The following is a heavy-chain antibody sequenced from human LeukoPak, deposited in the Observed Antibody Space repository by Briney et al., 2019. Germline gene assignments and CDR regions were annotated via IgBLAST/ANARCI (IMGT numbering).Heavy chain of an antibody. CDR3: ARAGPRRDGYNNDY. V-gene: IGHV3-21*01. J-gene: IGHJ4*02. CDR1: GFTFSSYS. CDR2: IRFTGSYI. Sequence: PGGSLRLSCAASGFTFSSYSMNWVRQAPGRGLEWVSSIRFTGSYIYYADSVKGRFTISRDDAKNLLSLQMISLRVEDTAVYYCARAGPRRDGYNNDYWGQGTLDTVSS. D-gene: IGHD5-24*01.